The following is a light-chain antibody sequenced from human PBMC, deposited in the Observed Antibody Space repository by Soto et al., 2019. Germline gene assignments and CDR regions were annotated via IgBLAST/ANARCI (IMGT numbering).Light chain of an antibody. CDR2: DAS. CDR3: QQYTRYSYT. J-gene: IGKJ2*01. CDR1: QSLDKW. Sequence: DIQMTQSPSTLSASVGDRVSISCRASQSLDKWLAWYQQKPGEAPKPLVSDASNLESGVSSRFTGSGSGTEFTLTISSLQLDDFATYYCQQYTRYSYTFGQGTKLEIK. V-gene: IGKV1-5*01.